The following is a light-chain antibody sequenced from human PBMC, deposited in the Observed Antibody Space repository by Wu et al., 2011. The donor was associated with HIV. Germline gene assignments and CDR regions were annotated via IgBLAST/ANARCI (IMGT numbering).Light chain of an antibody. CDR3: QQYGSSPYT. V-gene: IGKV3-11*01. CDR1: QSVSSY. CDR2: DAS. Sequence: EIVLTQSPATLSLSPGERATLSCRASQSVSSYLAWYQQKPGQAPRLLIYDASNRATGIPARFSGSGSGTDFTLTISRLEPEDFAVYYCQQYGSSPYTFG. J-gene: IGKJ2*01.